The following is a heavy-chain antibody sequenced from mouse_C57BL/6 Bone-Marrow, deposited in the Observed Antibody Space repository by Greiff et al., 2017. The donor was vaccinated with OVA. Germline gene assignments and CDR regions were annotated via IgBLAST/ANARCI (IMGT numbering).Heavy chain of an antibody. D-gene: IGHD2-4*01. CDR3: ARCGGLRRGFDY. CDR2: INPYNGDT. J-gene: IGHJ2*01. V-gene: IGHV1-20*01. CDR1: GYSFTGYF. Sequence: VQLQQSGPELVKPGDSVKISCKASGYSFTGYFMNWVMQSHGKSLEWIGRINPYNGDTFYNQKFKGKATLTVDKSSSTAHMELRSLTSEDSAVYFCARCGGLRRGFDYWGQGTTLTVSS.